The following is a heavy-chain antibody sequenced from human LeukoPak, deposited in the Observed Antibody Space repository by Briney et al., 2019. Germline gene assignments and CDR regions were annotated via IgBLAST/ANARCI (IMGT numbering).Heavy chain of an antibody. V-gene: IGHV3-23*01. CDR1: GFTFSNLA. CDR2: ISDTGGTT. Sequence: GGSLRLSCVASGFTFSNLAMGWVRQAPGKGLEWVSVISDTGGTTYYADSVKGRFTISRDNSRNTLYLQMNSLRVDDTAVYYCAKDARRYSGWYFFDHWGQGTLVTVST. J-gene: IGHJ4*02. CDR3: AKDARRYSGWYFFDH. D-gene: IGHD6-19*01.